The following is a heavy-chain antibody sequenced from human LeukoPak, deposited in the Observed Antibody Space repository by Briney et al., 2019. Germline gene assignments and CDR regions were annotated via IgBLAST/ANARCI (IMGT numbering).Heavy chain of an antibody. J-gene: IGHJ4*02. CDR3: AKEGIYYDSSGYDY. CDR2: ISGSGGST. Sequence: GGSLRLSCAVSGFTFSSYAMSWVRQAPGKGLEWVSAISGSGGSTYYADSVKGRFTISRDNSKNTLYLQMNSLRAEDTAVYYCAKEGIYYDSSGYDYWGQGTLVTVSS. D-gene: IGHD3-22*01. V-gene: IGHV3-23*01. CDR1: GFTFSSYA.